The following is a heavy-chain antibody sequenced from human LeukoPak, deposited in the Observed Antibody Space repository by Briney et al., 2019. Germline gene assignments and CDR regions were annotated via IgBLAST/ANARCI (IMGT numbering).Heavy chain of an antibody. CDR1: GYTFTSYA. D-gene: IGHD3-22*01. V-gene: IGHV1-3*01. Sequence: ASVKVSCKASGYTFTSYAMHWVRQAPGQRLEWMGWINAGNGNTKYSQKFQGRVTITRDTSASTAYMELSRLRSDDTAVYYCARIMYYYDSSGQTSLDYWGQGTLVTVSS. CDR2: INAGNGNT. J-gene: IGHJ4*02. CDR3: ARIMYYYDSSGQTSLDY.